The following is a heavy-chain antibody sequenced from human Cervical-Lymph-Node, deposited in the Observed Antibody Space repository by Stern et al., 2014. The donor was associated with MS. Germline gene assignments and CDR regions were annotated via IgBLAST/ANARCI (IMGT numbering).Heavy chain of an antibody. CDR1: GGALNTYA. V-gene: IGHV1-69*01. Sequence: VQLVESGAEVRKPGSSVKVSCKASGGALNTYAIHWVRLAPGQGLEWMGGFLPVFGTPVYAQKFKGRVAIAADESTSTDYMELSSLRSDDTAVYYCTRGASSAAWYRHAVDVWGQGTTVTVSS. CDR3: TRGASSAAWYRHAVDV. CDR2: FLPVFGTP. D-gene: IGHD1-26*01. J-gene: IGHJ6*02.